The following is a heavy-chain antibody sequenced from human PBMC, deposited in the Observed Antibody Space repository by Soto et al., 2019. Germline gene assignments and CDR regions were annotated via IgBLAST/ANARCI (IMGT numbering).Heavy chain of an antibody. CDR3: ARDHVGANFDY. CDR1: GFTFSSYS. V-gene: IGHV3-21*01. D-gene: IGHD1-26*01. Sequence: GGSLSLSCAASGFTFSSYSMNWVRQAPGKGLEWVSSISSSSSYIYYADSVKGRFTISRDNAKNSLYLQMNSLRAEDTAVYYCARDHVGANFDYWGQGTLVTVSS. J-gene: IGHJ4*02. CDR2: ISSSSSYI.